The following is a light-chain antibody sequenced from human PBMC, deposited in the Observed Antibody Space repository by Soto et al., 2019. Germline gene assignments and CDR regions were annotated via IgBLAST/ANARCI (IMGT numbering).Light chain of an antibody. CDR2: DAS. V-gene: IGKV3-11*01. J-gene: IGKJ4*01. CDR1: QSVSTY. CDR3: QQRSNGPST. Sequence: EIVLTQSPATLSLSPGERATLSCRASQSVSTYLAWYQQKPGQAPRLLIYDASSRAAGIPARFSGSGSGTDFTLTITSLEPEDFAVYYGQQRSNGPSTFGGGTKVEI.